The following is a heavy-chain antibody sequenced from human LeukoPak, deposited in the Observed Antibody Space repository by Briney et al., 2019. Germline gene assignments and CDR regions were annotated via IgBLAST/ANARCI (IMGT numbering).Heavy chain of an antibody. CDR3: ARDRHGSGSAHSFDP. V-gene: IGHV4-59*01. D-gene: IGHD3-10*01. Sequence: SETLSLTCTVSGGSISSYYWSWIRQPPGKGLEWIAYIHYSGSTNYNPSLKSRVTISVDTSKNQFSLKLNPVTAADTAVYYCARDRHGSGSAHSFDPWGQGTLVTVSS. CDR2: IHYSGST. J-gene: IGHJ5*02. CDR1: GGSISSYY.